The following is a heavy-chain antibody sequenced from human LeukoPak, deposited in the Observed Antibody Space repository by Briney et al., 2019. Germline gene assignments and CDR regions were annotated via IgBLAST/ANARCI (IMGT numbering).Heavy chain of an antibody. V-gene: IGHV3-11*01. CDR1: GFIFSDYY. J-gene: IGHJ4*02. Sequence: PGGSLRLSCAASGFIFSDYYMSWFRQAPGKELEWISFISSGANSIYYADSVKGRFTISRDNAKNSLYLQMNSLRVDDTAVYYCVRRGSRSYWGQGTLVTVSS. CDR2: ISSGANSI. CDR3: VRRGSRSY. D-gene: IGHD3-16*02.